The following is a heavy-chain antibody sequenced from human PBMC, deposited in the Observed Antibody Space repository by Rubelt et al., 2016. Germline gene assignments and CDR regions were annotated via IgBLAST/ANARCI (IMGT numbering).Heavy chain of an antibody. CDR3: ARGLYYYGMDV. J-gene: IGHJ6*02. CDR1: GGSISSSSYY. CDR2: IYYSGST. Sequence: QLQLQESGPGLVKPSETLSLTCTVSGGSISSSSYYWGWIRQPPGKGLEWIGSIYYSGSTYYNPSLKSRVTISVDTSKNQFALKLSSVTAADTAVYYCARGLYYYGMDVWGQGTTVTVSS. V-gene: IGHV4-39*07.